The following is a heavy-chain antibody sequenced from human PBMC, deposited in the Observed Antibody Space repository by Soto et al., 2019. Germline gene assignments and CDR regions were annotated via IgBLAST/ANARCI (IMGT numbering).Heavy chain of an antibody. V-gene: IGHV3-30*18. CDR1: GFNFSSYG. J-gene: IGHJ6*02. Sequence: GGSLRLSCAASGFNFSSYGMHWVRQAPGKGLEWVAVISYDGSNKYYADSVKGRFTISRDNSKNTLYLQMNSLRAEETAVYYCAKDLGGYEYYGMAVWGQGTTVTVSS. CDR2: ISYDGSNK. CDR3: AKDLGGYEYYGMAV. D-gene: IGHD2-15*01.